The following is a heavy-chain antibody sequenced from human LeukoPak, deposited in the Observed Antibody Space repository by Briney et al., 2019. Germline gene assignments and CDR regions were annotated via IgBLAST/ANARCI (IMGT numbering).Heavy chain of an antibody. D-gene: IGHD4-17*01. CDR1: GFTFSFYA. CDR3: ARYYGDYYWDAFDI. V-gene: IGHV3-66*01. CDR2: IYSGGST. J-gene: IGHJ3*02. Sequence: HPGGSLRLSCAASGFTFSFYAMTWVRQAPGKGLEWVSVIYSGGSTYYADSVKGRFTISRDNSKNTLYLQMNSLRAEDTAVYYCARYYGDYYWDAFDIWGQGTMVTVSS.